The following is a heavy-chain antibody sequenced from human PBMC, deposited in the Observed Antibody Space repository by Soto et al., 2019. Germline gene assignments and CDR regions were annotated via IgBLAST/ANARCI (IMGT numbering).Heavy chain of an antibody. CDR3: AKDCYDFWSGYYEGDYYYGMDV. CDR1: GFTFSSYG. D-gene: IGHD3-3*01. V-gene: IGHV3-30*18. Sequence: GGSLRLSCAASGFTFSSYGMHWVRQAPGKGLEWVAVISYDGSNKYYADSVKGRFTISRDNSKNTLYLQMNSLRAEDTAVYYCAKDCYDFWSGYYEGDYYYGMDVWGQGTTVTVSS. CDR2: ISYDGSNK. J-gene: IGHJ6*02.